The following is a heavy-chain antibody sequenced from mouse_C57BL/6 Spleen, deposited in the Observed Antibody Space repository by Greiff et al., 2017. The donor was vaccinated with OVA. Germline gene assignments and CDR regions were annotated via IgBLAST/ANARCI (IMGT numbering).Heavy chain of an antibody. J-gene: IGHJ1*03. CDR1: GYTFTGYW. CDR2: ILPGSGST. Sequence: QVQLKQSGAELMKPGASVKLSCKATGYTFTGYWIEWVKQRPGHGLEWIGEILPGSGSTNYNEKFKGKATFTADTSSNTAYMQLSSLTTEDSAIYYCASGDYYGSSYVGRYFDVWGTGTTVTVSS. CDR3: ASGDYYGSSYVGRYFDV. V-gene: IGHV1-9*01. D-gene: IGHD1-1*01.